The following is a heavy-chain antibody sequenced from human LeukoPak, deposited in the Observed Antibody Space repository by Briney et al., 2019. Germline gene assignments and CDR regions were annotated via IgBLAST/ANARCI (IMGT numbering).Heavy chain of an antibody. CDR1: GFTFSSYA. CDR2: ISGSGGST. J-gene: IGHJ5*02. CDR3: AKDRYSDTTDPGNWFDP. Sequence: GGSLRLSCAASGFTFSSYAMSWVRQAPGKGLEWVSAISGSGGSTYYADSVKGRFTISRDNSKNTLYLQMNSLRAEDTAVYYCAKDRYSDTTDPGNWFDPWGQGTLVTVSS. D-gene: IGHD3-22*01. V-gene: IGHV3-23*01.